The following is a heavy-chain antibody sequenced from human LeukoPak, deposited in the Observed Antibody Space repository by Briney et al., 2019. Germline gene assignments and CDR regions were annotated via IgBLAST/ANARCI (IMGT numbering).Heavy chain of an antibody. CDR1: GYTFTSYG. Sequence: ASVQVSCKASGYTFTSYGISWVRQDPGQDLEWMGWICAHHGNTNYAQKLQGRVTMTTDTSTSTAYMELRSLRSDDTAVYYCARGVTFGSSWYGPYNWFDPWGQGTLVTVSS. V-gene: IGHV1-18*04. J-gene: IGHJ5*02. CDR2: ICAHHGNT. D-gene: IGHD6-13*01. CDR3: ARGVTFGSSWYGPYNWFDP.